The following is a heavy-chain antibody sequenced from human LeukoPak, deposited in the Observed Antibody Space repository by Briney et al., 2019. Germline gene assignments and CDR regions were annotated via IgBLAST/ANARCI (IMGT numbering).Heavy chain of an antibody. Sequence: SETLSLTCTVSGGSISSGDYYWSWIRQPPGKGLEWIGYIYYSGSTYYNPSLKSRVTISVDTSKNQFSLKLSSVTAADTAAYYCARDHRLKAYYDFWSGYSPFGYGMDVWGQGTTVTVSS. D-gene: IGHD3-3*01. CDR2: IYYSGST. CDR1: GGSISSGDYY. J-gene: IGHJ6*02. CDR3: ARDHRLKAYYDFWSGYSPFGYGMDV. V-gene: IGHV4-30-4*01.